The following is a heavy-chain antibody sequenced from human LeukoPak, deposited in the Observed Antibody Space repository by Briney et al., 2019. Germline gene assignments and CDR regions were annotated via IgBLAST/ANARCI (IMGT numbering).Heavy chain of an antibody. CDR1: GFTVSTNY. CDR2: IKSKTDGGTT. D-gene: IGHD3-16*02. CDR3: TTVDDYVWGSYRPDY. J-gene: IGHJ4*02. V-gene: IGHV3-15*01. Sequence: PGGSLRLSCAASGFTVSTNYMNWVRQAPGKGLEWVGRIKSKTDGGTTDYAAPVKGRFTISRDDSKNTLYLQMNSLKTEDTAVYYCTTVDDYVWGSYRPDYWGQGTLVTVSS.